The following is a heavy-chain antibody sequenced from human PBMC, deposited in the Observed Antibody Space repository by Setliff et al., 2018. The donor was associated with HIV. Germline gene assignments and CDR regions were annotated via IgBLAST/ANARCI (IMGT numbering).Heavy chain of an antibody. D-gene: IGHD3-22*01. CDR2: IIPIFGTA. J-gene: IGHJ4*02. V-gene: IGHV1-69*05. Sequence: GASVKVSCKASGDTFNSYVISWVRQAPGQGLEWMGGIIPIFGTANYAQKFQGRVTITTDESTSTVYMELSSLRSEDTAVYYCARAAYGYDSSGYFFDYWGQGTLVTVSS. CDR3: ARAAYGYDSSGYFFDY. CDR1: GDTFNSYV.